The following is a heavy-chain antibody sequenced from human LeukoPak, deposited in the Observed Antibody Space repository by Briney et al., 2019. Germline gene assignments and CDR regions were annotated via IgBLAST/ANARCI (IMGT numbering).Heavy chain of an antibody. CDR2: NNYYEHSI. Sequence: GGSLRLSCTTSVYLLKTYRRHWVRQAPGKGLVWVSRNNYYEHSINYVDCVRGRHTPYRDHPMNTLFLQIDSLRAEDTGVYYCARGSLEWCSVFDSWGQGTLVTVSS. V-gene: IGHV3-74*01. D-gene: IGHD2-15*01. J-gene: IGHJ4*02. CDR1: VYLLKTYR. CDR3: ARGSLEWCSVFDS.